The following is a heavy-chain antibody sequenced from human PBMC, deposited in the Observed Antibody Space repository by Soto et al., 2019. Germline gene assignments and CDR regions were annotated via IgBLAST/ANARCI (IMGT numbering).Heavy chain of an antibody. Sequence: WRSLRLSCAASVFAFSSSDMTWFRQAPGKGLEWVSSISVGGGSTYYADSVKGRFTISSDKSKNTLYLQMNSLRAEDTAVYYCAKGNGGYSYYGMDVWGQGTTVTVSS. CDR1: VFAFSSSD. CDR2: ISVGGGST. V-gene: IGHV3-23*01. J-gene: IGHJ6*02. D-gene: IGHD1-1*01. CDR3: AKGNGGYSYYGMDV.